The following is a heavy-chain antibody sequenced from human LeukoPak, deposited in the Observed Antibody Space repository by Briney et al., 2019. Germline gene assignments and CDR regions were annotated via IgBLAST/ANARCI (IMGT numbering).Heavy chain of an antibody. J-gene: IGHJ4*02. CDR2: INPNSGGT. V-gene: IGHV1-2*02. CDR1: GYTFTGYY. Sequence: ASVKVSCKASGYTFTGYYMHWVRQAPGQGLEWMGWINPNSGGTKYSQKFQGRVTITRDTSASTAYMELSSLRSEDTAVYYCARDNYDILTGYYYIFDYWGQGTLVTVSS. D-gene: IGHD3-9*01. CDR3: ARDNYDILTGYYYIFDY.